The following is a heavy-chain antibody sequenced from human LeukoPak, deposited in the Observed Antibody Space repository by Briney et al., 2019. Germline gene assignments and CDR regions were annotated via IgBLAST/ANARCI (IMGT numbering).Heavy chain of an antibody. V-gene: IGHV4-4*07. J-gene: IGHJ4*02. D-gene: IGHD1-7*01. CDR3: ARSHWNYEVPDY. Sequence: PSETLSLTCTVSGGSISNYYWSWIRQSAGKGLEWIGRIYTNGNTNYNPSLKSRVTMSVDTSKNQFSLKLSSVTAADTAVYYCARSHWNYEVPDYWGQGTLVTVSS. CDR2: IYTNGNT. CDR1: GGSISNYY.